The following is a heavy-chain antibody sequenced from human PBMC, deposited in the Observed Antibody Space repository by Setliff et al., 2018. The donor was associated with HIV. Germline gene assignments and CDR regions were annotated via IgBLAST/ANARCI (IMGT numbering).Heavy chain of an antibody. Sequence: PSETLSLTCAVYGESLSAYYWTWIRQPPGKGLEWIGEISHGGSANYNPSLKSRVTISEDTSKNQFSLKLSSVTAADTAVYYCARDSGTTGWCVDVWGQGTMVTV. CDR1: GESLSAYY. J-gene: IGHJ3*01. CDR3: ARDSGTTGWCVDV. CDR2: ISHGGSA. D-gene: IGHD3-10*01. V-gene: IGHV4-34*01.